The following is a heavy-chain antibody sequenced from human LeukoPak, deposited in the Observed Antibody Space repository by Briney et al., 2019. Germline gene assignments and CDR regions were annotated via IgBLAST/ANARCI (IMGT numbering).Heavy chain of an antibody. D-gene: IGHD3-22*01. CDR2: VNPNSALT. V-gene: IGHV1-2*02. J-gene: IGHJ4*02. CDR1: GYTFSGYY. Sequence: ASVKVSCKATGYTFSGYYIHWVRQAPGQGLEWMGRVNPNSALTNYTQEFQGRVTMTRDASTSTAFMELSSLRSDDAAIYYCARDSSEILPLGYWGQGTLVTVSS. CDR3: ARDSSEILPLGY.